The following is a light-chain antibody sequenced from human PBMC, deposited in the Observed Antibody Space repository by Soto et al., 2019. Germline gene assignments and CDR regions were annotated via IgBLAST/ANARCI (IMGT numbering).Light chain of an antibody. J-gene: IGKJ1*01. CDR3: QQYHSCRT. V-gene: IGKV1-5*03. Sequence: DIQMTQSPSTLSSSVGDTVTISCRASQTIDNWVAWYQQKPGKAPKLLISKASTLESGVPSRFRGSGSGTEFTLTISSLQPDDFATYYGQQYHSCRTFGQGTKVEI. CDR2: KAS. CDR1: QTIDNW.